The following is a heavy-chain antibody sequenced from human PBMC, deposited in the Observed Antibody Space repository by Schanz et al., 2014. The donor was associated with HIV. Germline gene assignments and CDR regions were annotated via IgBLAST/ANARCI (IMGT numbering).Heavy chain of an antibody. CDR2: IWYDGSIK. CDR3: AKGASPYHDSSGFYPDY. J-gene: IGHJ4*02. CDR1: GFIFSSYG. D-gene: IGHD3-22*01. V-gene: IGHV3-33*06. Sequence: QVQLVESGGGVVQPGRSLRLSCAASGFIFSSYGIHWVRQAPGKGLEWVAVIWYDGSIKYYADSVKGRFTISRDNSKNTLYLQMNSLRTEDTALYYCAKGASPYHDSSGFYPDYWSQGTLVTVSS.